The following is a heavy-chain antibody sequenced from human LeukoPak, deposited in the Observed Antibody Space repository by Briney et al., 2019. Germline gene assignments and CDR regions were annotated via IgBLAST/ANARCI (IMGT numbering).Heavy chain of an antibody. CDR2: ISSNGGST. Sequence: GGSLRLSCSASGFTFSSYAMHWVRQAPGKGLEYVSAISSNGGSTYYADSVKGRFTISRDNSKNTLYLQMSSLRAEDTAVYYCVRGRSSSWYEGRGYYFDYWGQGTLVTVSS. CDR1: GFTFSSYA. V-gene: IGHV3-64D*06. D-gene: IGHD6-13*01. J-gene: IGHJ4*02. CDR3: VRGRSSSWYEGRGYYFDY.